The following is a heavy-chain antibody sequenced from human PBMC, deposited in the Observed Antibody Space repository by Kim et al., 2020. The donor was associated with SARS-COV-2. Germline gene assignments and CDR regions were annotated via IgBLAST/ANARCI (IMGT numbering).Heavy chain of an antibody. Sequence: SETLSLTCTVSGGSISTAFYWGWIRQPPGKGLEWIGSFYYTGDTYYSPSLKGRVTIYVDTSKNQFSLDVNSVTAADTAMYYCARPSSRFGDYALWGQGT. CDR1: GGSISTAFY. CDR2: FYYTGDT. D-gene: IGHD3-10*01. J-gene: IGHJ4*02. V-gene: IGHV4-39*01. CDR3: ARPSSRFGDYAL.